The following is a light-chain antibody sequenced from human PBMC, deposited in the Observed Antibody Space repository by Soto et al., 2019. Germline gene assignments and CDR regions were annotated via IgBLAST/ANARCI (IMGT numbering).Light chain of an antibody. V-gene: IGLV2-14*03. CDR3: TSFTSINTVV. Sequence: QSALTQPASVSGSPGQSITISCTGTSSDVGSYNYVSWYQQHPGKAPKLMIYDVSNRPSGISNRFSGSKSGNTASLTISGLQAEDEADYYCTSFTSINTVVFGGGTKLNVL. J-gene: IGLJ3*02. CDR1: SSDVGSYNY. CDR2: DVS.